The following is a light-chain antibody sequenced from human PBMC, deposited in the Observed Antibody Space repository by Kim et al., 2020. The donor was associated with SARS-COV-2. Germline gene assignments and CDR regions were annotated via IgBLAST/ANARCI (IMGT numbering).Light chain of an antibody. CDR2: GKN. CDR1: SLRSYY. CDR3: NSRDSSGKDGV. J-gene: IGLJ2*01. V-gene: IGLV3-19*01. Sequence: SSELTQDPAVSVALGQTVRITCQGDSLRSYYASWYQQKPGQAPVLVIYGKNNRPSGFPDRFSGSSSGNTASLTITGAQAEDEADYYCNSRDSSGKDGVFG.